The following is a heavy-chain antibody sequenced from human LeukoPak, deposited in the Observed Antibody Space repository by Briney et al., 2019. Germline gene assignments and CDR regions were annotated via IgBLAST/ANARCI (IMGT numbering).Heavy chain of an antibody. CDR3: SRENGAFSPFGY. CDR1: GASTTSTNW. J-gene: IGHJ4*02. Sequence: PGTLSLTCDVSGASTTSTNWWSGVRQPPGQGLEWNGEISLSALTNYNPSLKSPVSPAPDKSTNHPSLNLTSVLAAGTGVNFCSRENGAFSPFGYWGQGTLVTAPS. D-gene: IGHD2-8*01. V-gene: IGHV4-4*01. CDR2: ISLSALT.